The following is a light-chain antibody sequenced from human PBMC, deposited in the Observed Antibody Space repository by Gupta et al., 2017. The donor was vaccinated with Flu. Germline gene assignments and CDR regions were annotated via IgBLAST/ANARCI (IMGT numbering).Light chain of an antibody. V-gene: IGKV1-39*01. Sequence: PCSLSASVGDRVAITRLSSQTNSTSLNSQQQIPGKAPKLLLYAPFRSQRGVPSRFHGQTSVTAFTVTLMRIQPENIATNESQGMDTGPGTFGQGTKVEIK. CDR3: QGMDTGPGT. J-gene: IGKJ1*01. CDR1: QTNSTS. CDR2: APF.